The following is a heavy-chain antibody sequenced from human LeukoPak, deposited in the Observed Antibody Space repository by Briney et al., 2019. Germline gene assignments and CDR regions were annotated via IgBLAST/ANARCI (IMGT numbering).Heavy chain of an antibody. D-gene: IGHD3-22*01. J-gene: IGHJ4*02. Sequence: GGSLRLSCAASGFTFDDYAMHWVRQAPGKGLEWVSGISWNSGSIGYADSVKGRFTISRDNAKNSLYLQMNSLRAEDMASYYCAKGLDSRSYYFDYWGQGTLVTVSS. V-gene: IGHV3-9*03. CDR2: ISWNSGSI. CDR3: AKGLDSRSYYFDY. CDR1: GFTFDDYA.